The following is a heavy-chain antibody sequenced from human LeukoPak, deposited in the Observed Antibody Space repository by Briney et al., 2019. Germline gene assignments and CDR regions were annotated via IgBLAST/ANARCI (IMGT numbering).Heavy chain of an antibody. V-gene: IGHV3-20*04. CDR2: INWNGGST. CDR1: GFTFSSYE. D-gene: IGHD3-3*01. J-gene: IGHJ3*02. Sequence: GGSLRLSCAASGFTFSSYEMNWVRQAPGKGLEWVSGINWNGGSTGYADSVKGRFTISRDNAKNSLYLQMNSLRAEDTALYYCARGRAYYDFWSGYYTKGIAFDIWGQGTMVTVSS. CDR3: ARGRAYYDFWSGYYTKGIAFDI.